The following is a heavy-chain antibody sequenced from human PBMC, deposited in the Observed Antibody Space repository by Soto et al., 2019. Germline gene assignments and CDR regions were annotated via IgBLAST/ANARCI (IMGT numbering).Heavy chain of an antibody. D-gene: IGHD5-12*01. CDR1: GFTFSSYA. Sequence: QVQLVESGGGVVQPGRSLRLSCAASGFTFSSYAMHWVRQAPGKGLEWVAVISYDGSNKYYADSVKGRFTISRDNSKNTLYLQMNSLRAEDTAVYYCARDPVEEGDGYNYDLDYWGQGTLVTVSS. CDR2: ISYDGSNK. J-gene: IGHJ4*02. V-gene: IGHV3-30-3*01. CDR3: ARDPVEEGDGYNYDLDY.